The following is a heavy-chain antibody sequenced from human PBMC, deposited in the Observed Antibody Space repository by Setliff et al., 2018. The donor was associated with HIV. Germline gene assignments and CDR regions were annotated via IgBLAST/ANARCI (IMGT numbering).Heavy chain of an antibody. Sequence: LRLSCAASGFTFSSYAMSWVRQAPGKGLEWGSAISGSGGSTYYADSVKGRFTISRDNSKNTLYLQINSLRAEDTAIYYCAKFGQQPSLGYYYYMDVWGKGTTVTVS. CDR3: AKFGQQPSLGYYYYMDV. CDR2: ISGSGGST. CDR1: GFTFSSYA. D-gene: IGHD6-13*01. V-gene: IGHV3-23*01. J-gene: IGHJ6*03.